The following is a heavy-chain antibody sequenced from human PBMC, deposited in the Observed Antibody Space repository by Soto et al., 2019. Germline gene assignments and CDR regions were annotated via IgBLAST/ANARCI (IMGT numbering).Heavy chain of an antibody. D-gene: IGHD2-2*02. Sequence: SQTLSLTCAISGDSVSSNSAAWNWIRQSPSRGLEWLGRTYYRSKWYNDYAVSVKSRITINPDTSKIQFSLQLNSVTPEDTAVYYCARFGVSYCSSTSCYTFDYWGQGTLVTVSS. CDR1: GDSVSSNSAA. V-gene: IGHV6-1*01. CDR3: ARFGVSYCSSTSCYTFDY. J-gene: IGHJ4*02. CDR2: TYYRSKWYN.